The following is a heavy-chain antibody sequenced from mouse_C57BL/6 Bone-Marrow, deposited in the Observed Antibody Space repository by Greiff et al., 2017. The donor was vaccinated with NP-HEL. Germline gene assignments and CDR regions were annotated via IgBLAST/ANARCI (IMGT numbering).Heavy chain of an antibody. J-gene: IGHJ4*01. CDR3: ATDYAMDY. V-gene: IGHV1-50*01. Sequence: QVQLQQSGAELVKPGASVKLSCKASGYTFTSYWMQWVKQRPGQGLEWIGEIDPSDSYTNYNQKFKGKATLTVDTSSSTAYMQLSSLTSETSAVNYSATDYAMDYTGQGTSVTVSS. CDR2: IDPSDSYT. CDR1: GYTFTSYW.